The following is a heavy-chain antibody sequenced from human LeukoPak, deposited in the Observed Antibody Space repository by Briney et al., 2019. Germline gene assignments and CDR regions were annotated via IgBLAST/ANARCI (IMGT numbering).Heavy chain of an antibody. J-gene: IGHJ4*02. D-gene: IGHD3-10*01. CDR3: ARTRYYYNSRSYGAPYYFDY. CDR2: ISYTGST. Sequence: PSETLSLTCSVSGGSISSSSFYWGWIRQPPGKGLEWIGSISYTGSTYYNPSLKSRVTISVDTSKNQFSLKLSSVTAADTAVYYCARTRYYYNSRSYGAPYYFDYWGQGTLVTVSS. V-gene: IGHV4-39*01. CDR1: GGSISSSSFY.